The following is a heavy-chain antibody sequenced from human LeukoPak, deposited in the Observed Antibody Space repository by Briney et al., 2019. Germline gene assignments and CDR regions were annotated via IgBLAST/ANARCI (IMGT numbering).Heavy chain of an antibody. J-gene: IGHJ4*02. Sequence: KTGGSLRLSCAASGFTFSRHWMSWVRQAPGKGLEWVSSISSSSSYIYYADSVKGRFTISRDNAKNSLYLQMNSLRAEDTAVYYCARDQCSSTSCYLGEKYFDYWGQGTLVTVSS. D-gene: IGHD2-2*01. CDR1: GFTFSRHW. CDR3: ARDQCSSTSCYLGEKYFDY. CDR2: ISSSSSYI. V-gene: IGHV3-21*01.